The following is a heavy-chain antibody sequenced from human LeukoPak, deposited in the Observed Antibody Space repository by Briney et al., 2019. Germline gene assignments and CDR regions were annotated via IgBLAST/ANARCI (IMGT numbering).Heavy chain of an antibody. CDR3: ARDRGFCSSTSCLNFDY. CDR1: GYTFTGHY. J-gene: IGHJ4*02. Sequence: ASVKVSCKASGYTFTGHYIHWVGQAPGQGLEWMGWLNPNSGGTNYAQNFQGRVTMTRDTSISTAYMELSRLTYDDTAVYFCARDRGFCSSTSCLNFDYWGQGTLVTVSS. V-gene: IGHV1-2*02. CDR2: LNPNSGGT. D-gene: IGHD2-2*01.